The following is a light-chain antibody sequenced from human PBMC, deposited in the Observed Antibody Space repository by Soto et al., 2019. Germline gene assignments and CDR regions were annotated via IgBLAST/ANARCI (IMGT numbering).Light chain of an antibody. V-gene: IGKV1-5*03. Sequence: LTQSPATLSLSVGERATLTCRASQTISSWLAWYQQKPGKAPKLLIYKASTLKSGVPSRFSGSGSGTEFTLTISSLQPDDFATYYCQHYNSYSEAFGQGTKVDI. J-gene: IGKJ1*01. CDR3: QHYNSYSEA. CDR1: QTISSW. CDR2: KAS.